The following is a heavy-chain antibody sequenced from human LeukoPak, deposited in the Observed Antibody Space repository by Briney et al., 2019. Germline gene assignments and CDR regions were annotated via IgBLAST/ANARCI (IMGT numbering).Heavy chain of an antibody. CDR1: GFTFDDYA. J-gene: IGHJ4*02. Sequence: PGGSLRLSCAASGFTFDDYAMHWVRQAPGKGLELVSGISWNSGSIGYADSVKGRFTISRDNAKNSLYLQMNSLRAEDMALYYCAKGGVAVAGTVDYWGQGTLVTVSS. CDR2: ISWNSGSI. D-gene: IGHD6-19*01. V-gene: IGHV3-9*03. CDR3: AKGGVAVAGTVDY.